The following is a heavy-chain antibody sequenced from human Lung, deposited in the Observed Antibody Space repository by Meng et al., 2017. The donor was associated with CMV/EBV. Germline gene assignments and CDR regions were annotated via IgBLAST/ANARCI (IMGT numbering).Heavy chain of an antibody. V-gene: IGHV3-21*01. CDR3: ASDGFDI. J-gene: IGHJ3*02. CDR2: IRSSSSSI. Sequence: SLRLLCAAAGFTFTSYSMSCGLRAPGKGLEWVSSIRSSSSSIYHAAQVKGRFPISRDNAKTSLYLQMNSLRAEDTAVYYCASDGFDIWGQGTMVTVSS. CDR1: GFTFTSYS.